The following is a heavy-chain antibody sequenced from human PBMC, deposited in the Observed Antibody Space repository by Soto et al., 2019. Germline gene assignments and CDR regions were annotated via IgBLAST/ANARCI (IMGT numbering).Heavy chain of an antibody. Sequence: GGSLRLSCAASGFTFSSYAMSWVRQAPGKGLEWVSAISGSGGSTYYADSVKGRFTISRDNSKNTLYLQMNSLRAEDTAVYYCAGPAVSDRPAEWYFDYWGQGTLVTVSS. CDR3: AGPAVSDRPAEWYFDY. CDR1: GFTFSSYA. D-gene: IGHD6-25*01. J-gene: IGHJ4*02. CDR2: ISGSGGST. V-gene: IGHV3-23*01.